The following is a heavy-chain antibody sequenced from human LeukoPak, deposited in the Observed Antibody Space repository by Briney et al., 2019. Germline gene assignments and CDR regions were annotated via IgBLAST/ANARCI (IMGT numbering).Heavy chain of an antibody. V-gene: IGHV4-4*07. Sequence: SETLSLTCTVSGGSISSYYWSWIRQPAGKGLEWIGRVYTSGSTNYNPSLKSRVTISIDTSKNQFSLNLRSVTAADTAVYYCASAVYYDILTGYSFDYWGQGTLVTVSS. J-gene: IGHJ4*02. CDR2: VYTSGST. CDR1: GGSISSYY. D-gene: IGHD3-9*01. CDR3: ASAVYYDILTGYSFDY.